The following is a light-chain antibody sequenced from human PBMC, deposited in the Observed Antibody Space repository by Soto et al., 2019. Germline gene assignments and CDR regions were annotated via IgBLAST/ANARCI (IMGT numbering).Light chain of an antibody. CDR1: QSISNS. CDR2: SAS. V-gene: IGKV3-15*01. J-gene: IGKJ3*01. CDR3: QHYNNWPFT. Sequence: EIVLTQSPAALSVSPGEGATLSCRASQSISNSLAWYQQKPGQAPRLLIYSASTRATGIPARFSGRGSGTEFTLTISSLQSEDFAVYYCQHYNNWPFTFGPGTKLDIK.